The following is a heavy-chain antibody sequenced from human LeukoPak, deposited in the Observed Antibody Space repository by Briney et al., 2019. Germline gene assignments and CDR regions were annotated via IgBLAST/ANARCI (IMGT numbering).Heavy chain of an antibody. V-gene: IGHV4-59*01. D-gene: IGHD6-13*01. CDR3: ARDWRIGSSWWIDY. Sequence: PSETLSPTCTVSGGSISSYYWSWIRQPPGKGLEWIGYIYYSGSTNYNPSLKSRVTISVDTSKNQFSLKLSSVTAADTAVYYCARDWRIGSSWWIDYWGQGTLVTVSS. CDR2: IYYSGST. CDR1: GGSISSYY. J-gene: IGHJ4*02.